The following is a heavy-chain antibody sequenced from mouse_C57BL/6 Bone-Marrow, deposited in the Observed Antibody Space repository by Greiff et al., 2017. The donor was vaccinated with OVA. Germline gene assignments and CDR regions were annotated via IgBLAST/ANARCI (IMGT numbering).Heavy chain of an antibody. V-gene: IGHV1-81*01. D-gene: IGHD2-2*01. CDR3: ARAVMVTTPWFAY. CDR2: IYPRSGNT. CDR1: GYTFTSYG. Sequence: QVHVKQSGAELARPGASVKLSCKASGYTFTSYGISWVKQRTGQGLEWIGEIYPRSGNTYYNEKFKGKATLTADKSSSTAYMELRSLTSEDSAVYVCARAVMVTTPWFAYWGQGTLVTVSA. J-gene: IGHJ3*01.